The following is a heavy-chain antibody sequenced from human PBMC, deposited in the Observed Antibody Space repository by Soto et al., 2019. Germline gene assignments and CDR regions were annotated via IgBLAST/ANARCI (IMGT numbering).Heavy chain of an antibody. J-gene: IGHJ4*02. D-gene: IGHD4-17*01. V-gene: IGHV3-7*01. CDR1: GFTFSSFW. Sequence: EVQLVESGGSLVQPGGSLRLSCAASGFTFSSFWMSWVRQAPGKGLEWVANIKQDGSEKYYVDSVRGRFSISRDNAKNPLFLQMNSLRAEDTAVYYCARRPYGDYGDYFDYWGQGTLVTVSS. CDR3: ARRPYGDYGDYFDY. CDR2: IKQDGSEK.